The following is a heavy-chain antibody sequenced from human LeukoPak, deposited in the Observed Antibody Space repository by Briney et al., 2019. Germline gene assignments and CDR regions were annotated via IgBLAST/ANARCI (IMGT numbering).Heavy chain of an antibody. CDR3: ARDGRGKYHLDL. CDR1: GFIFNNHW. Sequence: GGSLRLSCAASGFIFNNHWMIWVRQAPGRGLEWISYISNTGDAKWYADSVKGRFTISRDNARNSMYLQMNGLRADDTAVYYCARDGRGKYHLDLWGQGTLVTVSS. D-gene: IGHD1-26*01. J-gene: IGHJ4*02. CDR2: ISNTGDAK. V-gene: IGHV3-11*01.